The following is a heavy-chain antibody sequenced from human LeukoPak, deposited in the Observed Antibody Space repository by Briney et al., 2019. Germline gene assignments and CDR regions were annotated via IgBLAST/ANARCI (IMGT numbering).Heavy chain of an antibody. V-gene: IGHV1-2*06. D-gene: IGHD2-2*02. CDR3: ARDRCSSTSCYRRWFDP. Sequence: ASVKVSCKASGYTFTGYYMHWVRQAPGQGLEWMGRINPNSGGTNYAQKFQGRVTMTRDTSISTAYMELSRLRSDDTAVYYCARDRCSSTSCYRRWFDPWGQGTLVTVSS. J-gene: IGHJ5*02. CDR2: INPNSGGT. CDR1: GYTFTGYY.